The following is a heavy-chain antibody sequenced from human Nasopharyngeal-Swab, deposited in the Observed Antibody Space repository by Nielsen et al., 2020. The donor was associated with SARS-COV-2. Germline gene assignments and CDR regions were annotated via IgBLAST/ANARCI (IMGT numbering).Heavy chain of an antibody. V-gene: IGHV4-34*01. CDR3: ARDGPNCGGDCYSGIFYYYYGMDV. CDR1: GGSISSYY. J-gene: IGHJ6*02. Sequence: SETLSLTCTVSGGSISSYYWSWIRQPPGKGLEWIGEIYHTGSTNYNPSLKSRVTISVDTSKNQFSLKLSSVTAADTAVYYCARDGPNCGGDCYSGIFYYYYGMDVWGQGTTVTVSS. D-gene: IGHD2-21*02. CDR2: IYHTGST.